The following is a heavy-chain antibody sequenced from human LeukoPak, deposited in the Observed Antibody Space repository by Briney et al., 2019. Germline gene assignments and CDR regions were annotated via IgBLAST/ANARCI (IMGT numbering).Heavy chain of an antibody. CDR1: GGSFSGYY. D-gene: IGHD4-23*01. J-gene: IGHJ4*02. CDR3: ARNRGYGGNFGDY. CDR2: INHSGST. V-gene: IGHV4-34*01. Sequence: SETLSLTCAVYGGSFSGYYWSWIRQPPGKGLEWIGEINHSGSTNYNPSLKSRVTISVDTSKNQFSLKLSSVTAADMAVYYCARNRGYGGNFGDYWGQGTLVTVSS.